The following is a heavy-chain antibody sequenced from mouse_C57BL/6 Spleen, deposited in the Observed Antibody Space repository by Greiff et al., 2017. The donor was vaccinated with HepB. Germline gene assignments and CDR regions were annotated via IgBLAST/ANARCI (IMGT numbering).Heavy chain of an antibody. J-gene: IGHJ1*03. V-gene: IGHV1-22*01. CDR3: ASGGGYWYFDV. CDR1: GYTFTDYN. Sequence: EVQLQQSGPELVKPGASVKMSCKASGYTFTDYNMHWVKQSHGKSLEWIGYINPNNGGTSYNQKFKGKATLTVNKSSSTAYMELRSLTSEESAVYYCASGGGYWYFDVWGTGTTVTVSS. CDR2: INPNNGGT.